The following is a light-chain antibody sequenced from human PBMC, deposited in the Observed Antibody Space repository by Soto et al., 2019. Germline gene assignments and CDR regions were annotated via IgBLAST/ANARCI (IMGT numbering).Light chain of an antibody. J-gene: IGKJ2*01. CDR1: QSVSSN. V-gene: IGKV3-15*01. CDR2: DAS. Sequence: EIVMTQSPATLSVSPGERATLSCRASQSVSSNLAWYQQKPGQAPRLLIYDASTRATGIPARFSGGGSGTHFTLTISSLQSEDLAVYYCQQYNNWYTFGQGTKLEIK. CDR3: QQYNNWYT.